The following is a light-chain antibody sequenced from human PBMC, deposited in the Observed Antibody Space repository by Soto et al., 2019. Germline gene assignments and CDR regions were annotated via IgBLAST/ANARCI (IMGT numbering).Light chain of an antibody. CDR2: GAS. CDR3: QQYGSSPDT. Sequence: EIVLTQSPGTLSLSLGERATLSCRASQSVSTSFLAWYQQKPGQAPRLLIYGASSRATGIPDRFSGSGSGTDFTLTISRLEPEDFAVYYCQQYGSSPDTFGPGTKVDI. CDR1: QSVSTSF. J-gene: IGKJ3*01. V-gene: IGKV3-20*01.